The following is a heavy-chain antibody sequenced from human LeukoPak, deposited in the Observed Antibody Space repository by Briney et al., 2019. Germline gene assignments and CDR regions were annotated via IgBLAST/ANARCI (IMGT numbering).Heavy chain of an antibody. D-gene: IGHD3-22*01. CDR2: IKQDGSEK. CDR3: ARDRSVYYCDSSGYYFLDY. J-gene: IGHJ4*02. CDR1: GFTFSSYW. Sequence: GGSLRLSCAASGFTFSSYWMSWVRQAPGKGLEWVANIKQDGSEKYYVDSVKGRFTISRDNAKNSLYLQMNSLRAEDTAVYYCARDRSVYYCDSSGYYFLDYWGQGTLVTVSS. V-gene: IGHV3-7*01.